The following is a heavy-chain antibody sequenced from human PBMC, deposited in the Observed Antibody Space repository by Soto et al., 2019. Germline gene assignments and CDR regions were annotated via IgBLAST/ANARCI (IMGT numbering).Heavy chain of an antibody. CDR2: IVVGSGNT. Sequence: QMQLVQSGPEVKKPGTSVKVSCKASGFTFTSSAVQWVRQARGQRLEWIGWIVVGSGNTNYAQKFQERVTITRDISTSTGYMELSSLRSEDTAVYYCAAGYYDSSGYYGYYYYGMDVWGQGTTVTVSS. D-gene: IGHD3-22*01. J-gene: IGHJ6*02. V-gene: IGHV1-58*01. CDR1: GFTFTSSA. CDR3: AAGYYDSSGYYGYYYYGMDV.